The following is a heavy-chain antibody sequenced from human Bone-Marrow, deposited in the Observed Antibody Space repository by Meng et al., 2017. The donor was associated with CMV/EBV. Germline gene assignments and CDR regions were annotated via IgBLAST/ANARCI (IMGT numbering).Heavy chain of an antibody. J-gene: IGHJ5*02. D-gene: IGHD2-15*01. V-gene: IGHV3-23*01. CDR3: ARDPCSGGSCYSDWFDP. Sequence: GGSLRLSCAASGFTFSSYAMSWVRQAPGKGLEWVSAISGSGGSTYYADSVKGRFTISRDNAKNSLYLQMNSLRAEDTALYYCARDPCSGGSCYSDWFDPWGQGTLVTVSS. CDR1: GFTFSSYA. CDR2: ISGSGGST.